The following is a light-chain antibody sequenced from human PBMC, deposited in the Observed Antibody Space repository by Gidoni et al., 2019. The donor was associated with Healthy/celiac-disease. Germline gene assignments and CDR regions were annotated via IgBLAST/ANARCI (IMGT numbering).Light chain of an antibody. J-gene: IGLJ3*02. Sequence: QSVLTQPPSASGTPGQRVTISCSGSSSNIGSNTVNWYQQLPGTPPKLLIHSNNQRPSGVPDRFSGSKSGTSASLAISGLQSEDEADYYCAAWDDSLNGWVFGGGTKLTVL. CDR2: SNN. CDR1: SSNIGSNT. V-gene: IGLV1-44*01. CDR3: AAWDDSLNGWV.